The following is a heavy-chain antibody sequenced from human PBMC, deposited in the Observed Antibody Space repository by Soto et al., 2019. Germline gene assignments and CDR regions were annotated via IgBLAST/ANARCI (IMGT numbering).Heavy chain of an antibody. CDR1: EFTFSIYA. CDR3: AKGGPDSYDTQKNYAFDI. J-gene: IGHJ3*02. CDR2: ISGSGGST. Sequence: EVQLLESGGGLVQPGGSLRLSCAASEFTFSIYAMSWVRQAPGKGLEWVSTISGSGGSTYYADSVKGRFTISRDNSKNTLYLQLNSLRAEDTSVYYCAKGGPDSYDTQKNYAFDIWGQGTMVTVSS. D-gene: IGHD5-12*01. V-gene: IGHV3-23*01.